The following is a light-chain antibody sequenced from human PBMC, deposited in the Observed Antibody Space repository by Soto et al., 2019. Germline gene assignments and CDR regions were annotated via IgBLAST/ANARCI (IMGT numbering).Light chain of an antibody. CDR2: AAS. CDR3: QKYNDAPFT. J-gene: IGKJ4*01. V-gene: IGKV1-27*01. Sequence: DIQMTQSPSSLSASVGDRVTITCRASQGIRNYLAWYQQKPGKVPKLLIYAASTLQSGVPSRFSGSGSGTDFTLSISSLQPEDVGSYYWQKYNDAPFTFGGGTKVEIK. CDR1: QGIRNY.